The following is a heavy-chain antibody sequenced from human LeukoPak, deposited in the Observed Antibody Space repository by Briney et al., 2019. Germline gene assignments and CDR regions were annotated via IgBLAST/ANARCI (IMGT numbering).Heavy chain of an antibody. Sequence: GESLKISCKGSGCSFTSYWIGWVRQMPGKGLEWMGIIYPGDSDTRYSPSFQGQVTISADKSISTAYLQWSSLKASDTAMYYCARTNYYDSSGYYFLDYWGQGTLVTVSS. CDR1: GCSFTSYW. CDR3: ARTNYYDSSGYYFLDY. CDR2: IYPGDSDT. J-gene: IGHJ4*02. V-gene: IGHV5-51*01. D-gene: IGHD3-22*01.